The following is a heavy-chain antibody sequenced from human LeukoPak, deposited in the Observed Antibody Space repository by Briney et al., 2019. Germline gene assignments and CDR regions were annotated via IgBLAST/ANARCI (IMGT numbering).Heavy chain of an antibody. V-gene: IGHV4-39*07. J-gene: IGHJ4*02. CDR1: GGSISSSSYY. CDR3: AREDYYDSSGYYPTKLYYFDY. CDR2: IYYSGST. D-gene: IGHD3-22*01. Sequence: SETLSLTCTVSGGSISSSSYYWGWIRQPPGKGLEWIGSIYYSGSTYYNPSLKSRVTISVDTSKNQFSLRLSSVTAADTAVYYCAREDYYDSSGYYPTKLYYFDYWGQGTLVTVSS.